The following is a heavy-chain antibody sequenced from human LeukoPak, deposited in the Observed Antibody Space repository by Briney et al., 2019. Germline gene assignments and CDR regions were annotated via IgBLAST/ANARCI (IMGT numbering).Heavy chain of an antibody. CDR3: ASSSGWYLSSDY. CDR2: IWYGGSDK. D-gene: IGHD6-19*01. Sequence: PGGSLRLSCAASGFTFRTYGMHWVRQAPGKGLEWVAVIWYGGSDKYHADSVKGRFTISRDNSKNMLYLQMNSLRAEDTAVYYCASSSGWYLSSDYWGQGTLVTVSS. V-gene: IGHV3-33*01. CDR1: GFTFRTYG. J-gene: IGHJ4*02.